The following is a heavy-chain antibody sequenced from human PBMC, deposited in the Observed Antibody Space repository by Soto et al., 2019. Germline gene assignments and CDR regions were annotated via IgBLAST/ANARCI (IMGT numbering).Heavy chain of an antibody. V-gene: IGHV3-74*01. Sequence: QLVESGGGLVQPGGSLRLSCAASGFTLNNYWMHWVRQAPGMGLLWVSRINGDATSTSYADSVKGRFTISRDNARNTLYLQMNSLRAEDTALYYCARGDIAAETFFYYYGMDLWGQGTTVTVS. CDR2: INGDATST. D-gene: IGHD6-13*01. CDR1: GFTLNNYW. J-gene: IGHJ6*02. CDR3: ARGDIAAETFFYYYGMDL.